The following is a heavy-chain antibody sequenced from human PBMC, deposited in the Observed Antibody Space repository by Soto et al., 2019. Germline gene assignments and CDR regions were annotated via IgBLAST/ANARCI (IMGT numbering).Heavy chain of an antibody. D-gene: IGHD2-15*01. Sequence: GGSLRLSCGASAFSFSHYAMHWVRQAPGKGLECVAVISYDGNIKRYADSVKGRFTISRDNSENTLYLQMNSLRPEDTAAYYCARAGYCSGGRCYSPYYYYYGMDVWGQGTTVTVSS. J-gene: IGHJ6*02. CDR1: AFSFSHYA. V-gene: IGHV3-30-3*01. CDR2: ISYDGNIK. CDR3: ARAGYCSGGRCYSPYYYYYGMDV.